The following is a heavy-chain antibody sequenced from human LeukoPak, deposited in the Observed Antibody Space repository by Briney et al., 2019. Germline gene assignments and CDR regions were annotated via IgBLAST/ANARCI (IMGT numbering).Heavy chain of an antibody. Sequence: GESLKISCRASGYSLINYWIGWVRQMPGKGLEWVGLIYPGDSNVRYSPSFQGQVTISADRSINTAYLQWSSLRTSDTAMYYCTRDWELGYWGQGTLVTVSS. J-gene: IGHJ4*02. CDR2: IYPGDSNV. CDR1: GYSLINYW. D-gene: IGHD1-26*01. CDR3: TRDWELGY. V-gene: IGHV5-51*01.